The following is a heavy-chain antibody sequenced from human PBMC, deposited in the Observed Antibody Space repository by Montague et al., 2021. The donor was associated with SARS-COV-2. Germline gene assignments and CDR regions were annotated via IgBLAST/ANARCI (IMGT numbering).Heavy chain of an antibody. J-gene: IGHJ4*02. D-gene: IGHD3-16*01. CDR1: GGSISSDY. Sequence: SETLSLTCTVYGGSISSDYWTWIRRPPGKGLEWIGFVNHSGNTYYNPSLKGRVTISVDTSSNHFSLTLSSVTAADTAIYYCARHYDHSSRVDSWGQGTLVTVSS. CDR3: ARHYDHSSRVDS. CDR2: VNHSGNT. V-gene: IGHV4-59*08.